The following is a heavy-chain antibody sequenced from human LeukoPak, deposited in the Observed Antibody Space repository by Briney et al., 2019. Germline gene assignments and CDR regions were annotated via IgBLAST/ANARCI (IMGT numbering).Heavy chain of an antibody. CDR3: ARDRRLQLWSPAGFDY. V-gene: IGHV3-48*04. CDR1: GFTFSSYS. Sequence: GGSLRLSCAASGFTFSSYSMNWVRQAPGKGLEWVSYISSSSSTIYYADSVKGRFTISRDNAKNSLYLQMNSLRADDTAVYYCARDRRLQLWSPAGFDYWGQGTLVTVSS. D-gene: IGHD5-18*01. CDR2: ISSSSSTI. J-gene: IGHJ4*02.